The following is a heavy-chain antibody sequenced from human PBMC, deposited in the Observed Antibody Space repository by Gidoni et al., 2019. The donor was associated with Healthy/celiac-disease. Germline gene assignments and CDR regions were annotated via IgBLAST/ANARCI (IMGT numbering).Heavy chain of an antibody. Sequence: QVQLVQSGAEVKKPGASVKVSCKASGYTFTSYAMHWVRQAPGQRLEWMGWINAGNGNTKYSQKFQGRVTITRDTSASTAYMELSSLRSEDTAVYYCARDGLAYYDSSGYHFDYWGQGTLVTVSS. CDR2: INAGNGNT. V-gene: IGHV1-3*01. CDR3: ARDGLAYYDSSGYHFDY. D-gene: IGHD3-22*01. J-gene: IGHJ4*02. CDR1: GYTFTSYA.